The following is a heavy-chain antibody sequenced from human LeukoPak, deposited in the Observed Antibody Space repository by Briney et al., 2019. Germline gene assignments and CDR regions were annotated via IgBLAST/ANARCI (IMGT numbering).Heavy chain of an antibody. J-gene: IGHJ6*03. CDR2: IWYDGSNK. CDR3: ASSDYHYYYYMDV. V-gene: IGHV3-33*01. CDR1: GFTFSSYG. D-gene: IGHD2-21*02. Sequence: GGSLRLSCAASGFTFSSYGMHWVRQAPGKGLEWVAVIWYDGSNKYYADSVKGRFTISRDNSKNTLYLQMNSLRAEDTAVYYCASSDYHYYYYMDVWGKGTTVTVSS.